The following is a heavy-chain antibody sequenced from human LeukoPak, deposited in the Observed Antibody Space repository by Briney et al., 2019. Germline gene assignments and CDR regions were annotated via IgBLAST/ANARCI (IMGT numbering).Heavy chain of an antibody. Sequence: GGSLRLSCAASGFTFSSYAMNWVRQAPGKGLEWVSSTSSSGSYIHYADSVKGRFIISRDNAKNSLYLQMNSLRAEDSAIYYCARTDGSGSYSDYWGQGTLVTVSS. CDR1: GFTFSSYA. D-gene: IGHD3-10*01. CDR2: TSSSGSYI. CDR3: ARTDGSGSYSDY. V-gene: IGHV3-21*01. J-gene: IGHJ4*02.